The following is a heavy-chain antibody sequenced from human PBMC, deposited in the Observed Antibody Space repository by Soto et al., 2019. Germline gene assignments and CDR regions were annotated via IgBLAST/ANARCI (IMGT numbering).Heavy chain of an antibody. CDR1: GFTFSSYA. V-gene: IGHV3-23*01. CDR2: ISGSGGST. Sequence: GGSLSLSCAASGFTFSSYAMSWVRQAPGKGLEWVSAISGSGGSTYYADSGKGRFTISRDNSKNTLYLQMNSLRAEDTAVYYCAKDPRLWFGELSIAYFDYWGQGTLVTVSS. CDR3: AKDPRLWFGELSIAYFDY. J-gene: IGHJ4*02. D-gene: IGHD3-10*01.